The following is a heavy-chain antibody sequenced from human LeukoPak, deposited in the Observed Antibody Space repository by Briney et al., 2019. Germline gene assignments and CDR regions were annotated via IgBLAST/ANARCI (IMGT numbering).Heavy chain of an antibody. CDR2: IYHSGST. J-gene: IGHJ5*02. CDR1: GYSISSGYY. CDR3: ARGITIFGVVIAPNWFDP. V-gene: IGHV4-38-2*01. D-gene: IGHD3-3*01. Sequence: PSETLSLTCAVSGYSISSGYYWGWIRQPPGKGLEWIGRIYHSGSTYYNPSLKSRVTISVDTSKNQFSLKLSSVTAADTAVYYCARGITIFGVVIAPNWFDPWGQGTLVTVSS.